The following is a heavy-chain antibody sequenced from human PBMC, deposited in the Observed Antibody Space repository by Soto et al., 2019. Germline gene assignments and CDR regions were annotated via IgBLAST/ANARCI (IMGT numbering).Heavy chain of an antibody. D-gene: IGHD1-1*01. CDR2: IYPGDSDA. CDR3: ARRRCDGNSCYFDY. J-gene: IGHJ4*02. Sequence: GESLKISGKGCGYRFTTYWIGWVRQMPGKGLEWMGIIYPGDSDARYSPSFQGQVTMSADKSISIAYLQWSSLKASDTAMYYCARRRCDGNSCYFDYWGQGTLVTVSS. CDR1: GYRFTTYW. V-gene: IGHV5-51*01.